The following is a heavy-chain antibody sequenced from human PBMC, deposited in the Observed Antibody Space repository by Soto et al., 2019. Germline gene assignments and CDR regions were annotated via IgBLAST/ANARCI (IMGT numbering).Heavy chain of an antibody. J-gene: IGHJ4*02. CDR3: FRGGFPDSGKEGRY. V-gene: IGHV1-46*01. CDR1: GYTFTSYN. D-gene: IGHD4-17*01. CDR2: IYASGGST. Sequence: QVQLMQSGAEVKKPGASVKVSCKASGYTFTSYNVHWVRQAPGQGLEWMGIIYASGGSTTYAQNFQGRLTVTRDTSTSTVYMELSSLRSDDTAVYYCFRGGFPDSGKEGRYWGQGTLVTVSS.